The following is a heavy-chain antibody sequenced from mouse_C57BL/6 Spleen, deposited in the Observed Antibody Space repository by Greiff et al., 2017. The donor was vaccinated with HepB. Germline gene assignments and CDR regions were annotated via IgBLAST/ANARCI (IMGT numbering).Heavy chain of an antibody. Sequence: VQLQQSGAELVKPGASVKVSCKASGYTFTSYWMHWVKQRPGQGLEWIGRIHPSDSDTNYNQKFKGKATLTVDKSSSTAYMQNSSLTSEDSAVYYCASRVPPYWGQGTTLTVSA. V-gene: IGHV1-74*01. CDR3: ASRVPPY. D-gene: IGHD2-14*01. CDR1: GYTFTSYW. J-gene: IGHJ2*01. CDR2: IHPSDSDT.